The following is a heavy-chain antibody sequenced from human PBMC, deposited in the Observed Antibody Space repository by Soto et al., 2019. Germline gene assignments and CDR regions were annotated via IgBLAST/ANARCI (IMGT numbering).Heavy chain of an antibody. Sequence: ASVKVSCKASGNTFTSYDVNWVRQATGHGLEWMGWINPNSGNIGYAQKFQGRVTITRDTAIRTAYMEVSRLRSDDTAVYYCARGRASGSYYLLDYWGQGTLVTVSS. J-gene: IGHJ4*02. CDR3: ARGRASGSYYLLDY. CDR2: INPNSGNI. CDR1: GNTFTSYD. V-gene: IGHV1-8*01. D-gene: IGHD3-10*01.